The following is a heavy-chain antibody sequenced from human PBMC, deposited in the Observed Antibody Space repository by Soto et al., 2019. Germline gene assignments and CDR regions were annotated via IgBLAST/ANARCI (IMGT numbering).Heavy chain of an antibody. J-gene: IGHJ6*03. D-gene: IGHD2-15*01. V-gene: IGHV3-21*01. Sequence: EVQLVESGGGLVQPGGSLRLSCAASGFTFNNYNMSWVRQAPGKGLEWVSSIGTSSSYIYYADSLKGRFTISRDNAENSLYLQMNSLRAEDTAVYYCSGVLTGTPNYYYMDVWGEGTTVTVSS. CDR2: IGTSSSYI. CDR1: GFTFNNYN. CDR3: SGVLTGTPNYYYMDV.